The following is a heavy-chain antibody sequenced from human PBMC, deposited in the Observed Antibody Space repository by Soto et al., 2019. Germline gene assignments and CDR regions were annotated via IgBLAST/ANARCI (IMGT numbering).Heavy chain of an antibody. Sequence: LRLSCAASGFTFSSYAMSWVRQAPGKGLEWVSAISGSGGSTYYADSVKGRFTISRDNSKNTLYLQMNSLRAEDTAVYYCAKFHDYGGNSGYYYYGMDVWGQGTTVTVSS. V-gene: IGHV3-23*01. CDR2: ISGSGGST. D-gene: IGHD4-17*01. CDR3: AKFHDYGGNSGYYYYGMDV. J-gene: IGHJ6*02. CDR1: GFTFSSYA.